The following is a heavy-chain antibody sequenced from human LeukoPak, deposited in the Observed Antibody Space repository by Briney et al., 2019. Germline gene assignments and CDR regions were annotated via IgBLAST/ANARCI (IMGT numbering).Heavy chain of an antibody. Sequence: ASVKVSCKASGYTFTGYYMHWVRQAPGQGLEWMGWINPNSGGTNYAQKFQGRVTMTRDTSISTAYMELSRLRSDDTAVYYCARDAHYYGSGSYYYAQEAFDIWGQGTMVTVSS. CDR2: INPNSGGT. CDR3: ARDAHYYGSGSYYYAQEAFDI. V-gene: IGHV1-2*02. J-gene: IGHJ3*02. D-gene: IGHD3-10*01. CDR1: GYTFTGYY.